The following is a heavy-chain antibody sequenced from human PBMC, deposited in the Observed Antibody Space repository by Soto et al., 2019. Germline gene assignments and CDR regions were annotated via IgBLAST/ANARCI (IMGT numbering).Heavy chain of an antibody. CDR1: GFTFSSYG. CDR3: ARGGYDSSGADAFDI. V-gene: IGHV3-33*01. D-gene: IGHD3-22*01. Sequence: QVQLVESGGGVVQPGRSLRLSCAASGFTFSSYGMHWVRQAPGKGLEWVAVIWYDGSNNYYADSVKGRFTISRDNSKNTLYLQMNSLRAEDTAVYYCARGGYDSSGADAFDIWGQGTMVTVSS. J-gene: IGHJ3*02. CDR2: IWYDGSNN.